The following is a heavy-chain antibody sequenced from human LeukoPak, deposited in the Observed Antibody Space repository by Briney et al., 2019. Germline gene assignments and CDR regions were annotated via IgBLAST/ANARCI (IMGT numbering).Heavy chain of an antibody. Sequence: PGGSLRLXCAASGFTCSSYAMHWVRQAPGKGLEYVSAISSNVGSTYYANSVKGRFTISRDNSKNTLYLQMGSLRAEDMAVYYCVRIAVAGTGDYWGQGTLVTVSS. D-gene: IGHD6-19*01. CDR2: ISSNVGST. V-gene: IGHV3-64*01. CDR1: GFTCSSYA. J-gene: IGHJ4*02. CDR3: VRIAVAGTGDY.